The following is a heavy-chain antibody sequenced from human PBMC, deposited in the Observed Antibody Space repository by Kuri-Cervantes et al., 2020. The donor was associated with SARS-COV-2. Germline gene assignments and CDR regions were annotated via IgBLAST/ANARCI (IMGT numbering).Heavy chain of an antibody. V-gene: IGHV2-5*05. J-gene: IGHJ4*02. CDR2: IYWDDDN. D-gene: IGHD3-3*01. Sequence: GPTLVNPTQTHTLTCNFSELSLSTRGVGVGWIRQTTGKALEWLALIYWDDDNRYGPALKSRLTITKDTSKNQVVLTMTNMDPVDTATYYCAHFITIFGNDLAYYVDYWGQGTLVTVSS. CDR3: AHFITIFGNDLAYYVDY. CDR1: ELSLSTRGVG.